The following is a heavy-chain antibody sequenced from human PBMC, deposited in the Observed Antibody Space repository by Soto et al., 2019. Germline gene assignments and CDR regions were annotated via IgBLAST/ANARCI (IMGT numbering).Heavy chain of an antibody. Sequence: SETLSLTCTVSGGSISSDYWSWIRQPPGKGLEWIGYIFYSGSTNYNPSLKSRVTISVDTSKNQFSLKLSSVTAADTAVYYCARHYWGFDYWGQGTLVTVSS. CDR2: IFYSGST. J-gene: IGHJ4*02. D-gene: IGHD3-16*01. CDR3: ARHYWGFDY. CDR1: GGSISSDY. V-gene: IGHV4-59*08.